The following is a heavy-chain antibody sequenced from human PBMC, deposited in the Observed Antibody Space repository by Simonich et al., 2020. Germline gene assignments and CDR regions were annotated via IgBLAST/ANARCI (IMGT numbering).Heavy chain of an antibody. J-gene: IGHJ1*01. D-gene: IGHD6-13*01. V-gene: IGHV3-9*01. CDR2: ISWNRVSI. CDR1: GFTFDDYA. Sequence: EVQLVESGGGLVQPGRSLRLSCAASGFTFDDYAMHWVRQAPGKGREWVSGISWNRVSIGYADSVKGRFTISRENAKNSLYLQMNSLRAEDTALYYCAKDVAAAGTEYFQHWGQGTLVTVSS. CDR3: AKDVAAAGTEYFQH.